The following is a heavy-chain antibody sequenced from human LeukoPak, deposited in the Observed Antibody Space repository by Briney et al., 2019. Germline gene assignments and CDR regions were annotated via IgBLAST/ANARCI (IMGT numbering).Heavy chain of an antibody. D-gene: IGHD3-22*01. CDR2: ISSSGSTI. J-gene: IGHJ4*02. Sequence: GGSLRLSCAASGFTFSDYYMSWIRQAPGKGLEWVSYISSSGSTIYYADSVKGRFTISRDNAKNSLYLQMNSLRAEDTALYYCAKDLDSSGYNVHYWGQGTLVTVSA. V-gene: IGHV3-11*01. CDR1: GFTFSDYY. CDR3: AKDLDSSGYNVHY.